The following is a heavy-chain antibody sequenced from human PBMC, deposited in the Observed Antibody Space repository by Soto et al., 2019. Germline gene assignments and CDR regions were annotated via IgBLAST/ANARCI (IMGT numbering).Heavy chain of an antibody. CDR3: ARRDSGGKWLDP. CDR2: ISNSGST. D-gene: IGHD2-15*01. V-gene: IGHV4-61*01. J-gene: IGHJ5*02. CDR1: GASVTTPTYY. Sequence: SETLSLTCIVSGASVTTPTYYWTWIRQPPGQGREWIGYISNSGSTNYNPSLKSRITISADTSKNQFSLKLNFVSDTDRAVYSCARRDSGGKWLDPWGQGTLVTVSS.